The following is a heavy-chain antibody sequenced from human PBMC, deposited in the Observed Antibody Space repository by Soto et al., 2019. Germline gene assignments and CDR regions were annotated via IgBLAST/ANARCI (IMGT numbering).Heavy chain of an antibody. CDR3: ARSDCSSTSCHPANYYYYYMDV. V-gene: IGHV3-53*04. Sequence: EVQLVESGGGLVQPGGSLRLSCAASGFTVSSHYMSWVRQAPGKGLEWVSVIYSGGSTYYADSVKGRFTISRHNSKNTLYLQMNSLRAEDTAVYYCARSDCSSTSCHPANYYYYYMDVWGKGTTVTVSS. CDR1: GFTVSSHY. D-gene: IGHD2-2*01. J-gene: IGHJ6*03. CDR2: IYSGGST.